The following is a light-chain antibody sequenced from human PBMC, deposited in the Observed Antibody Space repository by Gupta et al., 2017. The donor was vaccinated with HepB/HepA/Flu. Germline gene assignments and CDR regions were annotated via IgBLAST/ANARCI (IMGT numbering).Light chain of an antibody. V-gene: IGKV1-5*03. CDR1: QSISTW. CDR3: QQYNDYSTT. Sequence: DIQMTQSPSTLSASVGDRVTITCRASQSISTWLAWYQQKPGKVPKLLTYKASSLETGVPSRFSGSGSGTEFTLTISSLQPDDFATYYCQQYNDYSTTFGQGSXLEIK. CDR2: KAS. J-gene: IGKJ2*01.